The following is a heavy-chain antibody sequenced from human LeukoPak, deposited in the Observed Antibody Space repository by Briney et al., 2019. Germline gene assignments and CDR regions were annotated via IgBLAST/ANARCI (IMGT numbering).Heavy chain of an antibody. CDR3: ARRGWFDP. Sequence: ASETLSLTCAVYGGSFSGYYWSWIRQPPGKGLEWIGEINHSGSTNYNPSLKSRVTISVDTSKNQFSLKLSSVTAADTAVYYCARRGWFDPWGQGTLVTVSS. V-gene: IGHV4-34*01. CDR1: GGSFSGYY. J-gene: IGHJ5*02. CDR2: INHSGST. D-gene: IGHD3-10*01.